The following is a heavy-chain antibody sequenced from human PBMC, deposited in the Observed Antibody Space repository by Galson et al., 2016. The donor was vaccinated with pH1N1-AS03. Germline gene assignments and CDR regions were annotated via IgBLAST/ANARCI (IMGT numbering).Heavy chain of an antibody. D-gene: IGHD6-19*01. Sequence: SLRLSCAASGFNFTTYGMNMNWVRQAPGKGLEWISFISRSSLCISYADSVKGRFTISRDNAKNSLYLHMNSLRAEDTAVYYCARESPVAGNFDFWGQGTLVSVSS. CDR2: ISRSSLCI. V-gene: IGHV3-21*06. CDR3: ARESPVAGNFDF. CDR1: GFNFTTYG. J-gene: IGHJ4*02.